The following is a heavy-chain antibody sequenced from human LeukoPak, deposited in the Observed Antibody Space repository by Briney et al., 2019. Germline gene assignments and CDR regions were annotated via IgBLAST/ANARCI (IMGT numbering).Heavy chain of an antibody. CDR1: GFTFSNAW. CDR2: ISGSGGST. J-gene: IGHJ4*02. CDR3: AKDLAGSGSYSFDY. D-gene: IGHD1-26*01. V-gene: IGHV3-23*01. Sequence: GGSLRLSCAASGFTFSNAWMSWVRQAPGRGLEWVSAISGSGGSTYYADSVKGRFTISRDNSKNTLYLQMNSLRAEDTAVYYCAKDLAGSGSYSFDYWGQGTLVTVSS.